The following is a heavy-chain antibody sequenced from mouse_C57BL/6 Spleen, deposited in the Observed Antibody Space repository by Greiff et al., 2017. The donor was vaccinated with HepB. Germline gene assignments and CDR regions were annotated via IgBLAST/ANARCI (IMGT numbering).Heavy chain of an antibody. CDR3: ARSNYYSNGWFAY. CDR1: GYAFSSYW. V-gene: IGHV1-80*01. Sequence: VQLQQSGAELVKPGASVKISCKASGYAFSSYWMNWVKQRPGKGLEWIGQIYPGDGDTNYNGKFKGKATLTADKSSSTAYMQLSSLTSEDSAVYFCARSNYYSNGWFAYWGQGTLVTVSA. CDR2: IYPGDGDT. J-gene: IGHJ3*01. D-gene: IGHD2-5*01.